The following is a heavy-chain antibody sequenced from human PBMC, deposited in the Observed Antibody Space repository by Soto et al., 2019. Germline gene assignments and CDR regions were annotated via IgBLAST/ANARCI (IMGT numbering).Heavy chain of an antibody. CDR1: GASISRYY. D-gene: IGHD1-1*01. CDR2: IYFSGST. CDR3: ARAGPEPYNYYYYYMDV. J-gene: IGHJ6*03. Sequence: SETLSLTCTFSGASISRYYWSWIRQPPGKGLEWIGYIYFSGSTNYNPSLKSRVTILVDMSKNQLSLKLSSVTAADTAVYYCARAGPEPYNYYYYYMDVWGKGTTVTVSS. V-gene: IGHV4-59*01.